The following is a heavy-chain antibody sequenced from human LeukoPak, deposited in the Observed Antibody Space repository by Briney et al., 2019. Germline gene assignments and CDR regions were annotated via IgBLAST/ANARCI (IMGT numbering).Heavy chain of an antibody. CDR2: INHSGST. J-gene: IGHJ3*02. D-gene: IGHD3-22*01. V-gene: IGHV4-34*01. CDR3: ARATYYYDSSGFPTPSDAFDI. CDR1: GGSFSAYY. Sequence: PSETLSLTCVVYGGSFSAYYWSWIRQPPGKGLEWVAEINHSGSTNYSPSLKSRVTISVDTSKNQFSLKLSSVTAADTAVYYCARATYYYDSSGFPTPSDAFDIWGQGTMVTVSS.